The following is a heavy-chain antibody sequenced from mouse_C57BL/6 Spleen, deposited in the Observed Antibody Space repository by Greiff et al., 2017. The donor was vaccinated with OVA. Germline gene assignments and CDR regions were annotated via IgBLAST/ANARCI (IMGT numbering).Heavy chain of an antibody. CDR3: ARGATVNYFDY. CDR1: GFTFSSYA. J-gene: IGHJ2*01. CDR2: ISDGGSYT. D-gene: IGHD1-1*01. Sequence: EVQVVESGGGLVKPGGSLKLSCAASGFTFSSYAMSWVRQTPEKRLEWVATISDGGSYTYYPDNVKGRFTISRDNAKNNLYLQMSHLKSEDTAMYYCARGATVNYFDYWGKGTTLTVSS. V-gene: IGHV5-4*01.